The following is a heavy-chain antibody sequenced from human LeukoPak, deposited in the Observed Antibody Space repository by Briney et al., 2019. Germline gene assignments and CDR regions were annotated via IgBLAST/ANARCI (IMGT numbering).Heavy chain of an antibody. V-gene: IGHV4-39*01. CDR2: IYNTGTT. CDR3: ARSCGTSGRSHLAY. J-gene: IGHJ4*02. CDR1: GDSITSCSFY. D-gene: IGHD1/OR15-1a*01. Sequence: SETLSLTCIVSGDSITSCSFYWGWVRQPPGKGLEWIGSIYNTGTTYYHPSLKSRITISKETSRVHFYMRLSSVTAADTALYYCARSCGTSGRSHLAYWGQGTLVSVSS.